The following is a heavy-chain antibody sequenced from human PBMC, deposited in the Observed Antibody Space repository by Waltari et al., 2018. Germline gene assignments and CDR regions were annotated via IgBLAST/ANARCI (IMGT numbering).Heavy chain of an antibody. CDR3: ARDVRGATMGGGY. V-gene: IGHV1-2*06. CDR1: GYTFTGYY. Sequence: QVQLVQSGAEVKKPGASVKVSCTASGYTFTGYYMHWVRQAPGQGLEGMGRINPNSGGTKEEKKFQGRVTRNRDTSNSTAYMERSRRGSDDTAGYYGARDVRGATMGGGYWGQGTLVTVSS. CDR2: INPNSGGT. D-gene: IGHD5-12*01. J-gene: IGHJ4*02.